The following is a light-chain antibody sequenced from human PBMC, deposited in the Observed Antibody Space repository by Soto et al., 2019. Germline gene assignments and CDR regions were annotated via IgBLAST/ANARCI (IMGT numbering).Light chain of an antibody. CDR3: TSYAAGKNVV. V-gene: IGLV2-8*01. J-gene: IGLJ2*01. CDR1: SSDVGNYNY. Sequence: QPVLTQPPSASGSPGQSVTISCTGTSSDVGNYNYVSWYQQYPGKAPKLMIYEVNKRPSGVPDRFSGSKSGNTASLTVSGLQAEDEADYYCTSYAAGKNVVFGGGTKLTVL. CDR2: EVN.